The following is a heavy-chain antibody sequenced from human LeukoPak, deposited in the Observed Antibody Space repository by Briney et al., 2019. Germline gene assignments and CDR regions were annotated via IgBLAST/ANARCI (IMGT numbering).Heavy chain of an antibody. J-gene: IGHJ4*02. CDR3: AKTSGWPYYFDY. V-gene: IGHV3-23*01. CDR2: ISGSGGST. Sequence: PGGSLRLSCAASGFTFSSYAMSWVRQAPGKGLEWVSAISGSGGSTYYADSVKGRFTISRDNSKNTLYLQMNSLRAEDTALYYCAKTSGWPYYFDYWGQGTLVTVSS. CDR1: GFTFSSYA. D-gene: IGHD6-19*01.